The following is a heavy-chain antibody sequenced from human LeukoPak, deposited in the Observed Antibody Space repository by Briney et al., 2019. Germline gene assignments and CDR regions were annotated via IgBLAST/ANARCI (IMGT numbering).Heavy chain of an antibody. J-gene: IGHJ6*02. D-gene: IGHD3-9*01. Sequence: SETLSLTCTVSGASISSYYWGWIRQPAGKGLEWIGRIYPSGNTNYNPSLKSRVTMSVDTSKNQFSLQLNSVTPEDTAVYYCARDRGGYYDILTGYYIDYYYYGMDVWGQGTTVTVSS. CDR1: GASISSYY. CDR2: IYPSGNT. V-gene: IGHV4-4*07. CDR3: ARDRGGYYDILTGYYIDYYYYGMDV.